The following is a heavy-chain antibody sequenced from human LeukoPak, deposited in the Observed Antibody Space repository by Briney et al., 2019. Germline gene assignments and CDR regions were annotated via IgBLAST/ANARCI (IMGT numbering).Heavy chain of an antibody. J-gene: IGHJ4*02. CDR2: INPSGGST. D-gene: IGHD2-2*01. Sequence: ASVKVSCKASGYTFTSYYIHWVRQAPGQGLEWMGIINPSGGSTSYAQKFQGRVTMTRDTSTSTVYMELSSLRSDDTAVYYCARVPRPRDPTSSAAHQPFDYWGQGTLVIVSS. CDR3: ARVPRPRDPTSSAAHQPFDY. CDR1: GYTFTSYY. V-gene: IGHV1-46*01.